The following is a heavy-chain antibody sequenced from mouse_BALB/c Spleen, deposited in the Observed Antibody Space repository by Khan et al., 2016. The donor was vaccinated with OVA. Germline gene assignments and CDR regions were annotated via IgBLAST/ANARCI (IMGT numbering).Heavy chain of an antibody. Sequence: QVQLKESGPGLVAPSQSLSITCTVSGFSLTSYGVGWVRQPPGKGLEWLGVLWGDGSTNYHSALISRLNINKDNSKSQVFLKLNSLQTDDTATYYCALYYYGRAWFAYWGQGTLVTVSA. J-gene: IGHJ3*01. CDR1: GFSLTSYG. CDR2: LWGDGST. CDR3: ALYYYGRAWFAY. V-gene: IGHV2-3*01. D-gene: IGHD1-1*01.